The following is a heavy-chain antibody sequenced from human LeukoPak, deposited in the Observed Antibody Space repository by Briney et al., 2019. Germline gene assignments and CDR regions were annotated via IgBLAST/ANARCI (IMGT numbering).Heavy chain of an antibody. CDR2: IYYSGRT. CDR1: GDSISSSSFY. V-gene: IGHV4-39*01. CDR3: ARQLEWLLYRDNWFDP. J-gene: IGHJ5*02. D-gene: IGHD3-3*01. Sequence: SETLSLTCTVSGDSISSSSFYWGWIRQPPGKGLEWIGSIYYSGRTYYNPSLKSRVTITVDTSRNQFSLKLSSVTAADTAVYYCARQLEWLLYRDNWFDPWGQGTLVTVSS.